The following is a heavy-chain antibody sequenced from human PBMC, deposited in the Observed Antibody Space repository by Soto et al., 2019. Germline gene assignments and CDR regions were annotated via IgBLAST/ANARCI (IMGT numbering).Heavy chain of an antibody. Sequence: QVQLVQSGAEVKKPGASVKVSCKASGYTFTGYYMHWVRQAPGQGLEWMGWINPNSGDTNYAQKFQGRVTMTRDTSISTAYMELSRLRSDDTAVYYCARAVRIVGATGATRIGGYWGQGTLVTVSS. J-gene: IGHJ4*02. V-gene: IGHV1-2*02. D-gene: IGHD1-26*01. CDR1: GYTFTGYY. CDR3: ARAVRIVGATGATRIGGY. CDR2: INPNSGDT.